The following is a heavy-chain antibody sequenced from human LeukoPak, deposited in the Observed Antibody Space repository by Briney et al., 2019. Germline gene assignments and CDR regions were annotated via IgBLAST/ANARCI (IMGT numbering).Heavy chain of an antibody. Sequence: SETLSLTYTVSGGSISSGSYYWSWIRQPAGKGLEWIGRIYTSGSTNYNPSLKSRVTISVDTSKNQFSLKLSSVAAADTAVYYCARGLSVHYYDSSGYYLWGRGTLVTVSS. CDR1: GGSISSGSYY. CDR2: IYTSGST. J-gene: IGHJ2*01. V-gene: IGHV4-61*02. D-gene: IGHD3-22*01. CDR3: ARGLSVHYYDSSGYYL.